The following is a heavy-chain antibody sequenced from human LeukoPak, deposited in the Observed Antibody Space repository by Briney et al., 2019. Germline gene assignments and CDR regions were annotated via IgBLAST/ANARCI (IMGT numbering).Heavy chain of an antibody. J-gene: IGHJ6*02. CDR1: GGSISSDGYY. Sequence: SQTLSLTCTVSGGSISSDGYYWSWIRQHPGRRLEWIGYIYYSGSTYYNPSLKSRLTISLDTSKNHLSLKLTSVTAADTAVYYCARVKTGNFYYYGMDVWGQGTTVTVSS. D-gene: IGHD3-9*01. CDR3: ARVKTGNFYYYGMDV. CDR2: IYYSGST. V-gene: IGHV4-31*03.